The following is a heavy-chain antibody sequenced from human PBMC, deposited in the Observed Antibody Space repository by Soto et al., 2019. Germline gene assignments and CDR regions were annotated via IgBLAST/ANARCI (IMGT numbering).Heavy chain of an antibody. CDR1: GFTFRSYD. CDR3: AXXGXGXXWFFDL. J-gene: IGHJ2*01. Sequence: EVQVLESGGGLVQPGGSLRLSCAASGFTFRSYDMSWVRQAPGKGLEWVSGIRSSGGSTYYEDSVKGRFTISRDNSKNTLYLQMNSLRAEDTAIYYCAXXGXGXXWFFDLWGRGTLVTVSS. V-gene: IGHV3-23*01. CDR2: IRSSGGST.